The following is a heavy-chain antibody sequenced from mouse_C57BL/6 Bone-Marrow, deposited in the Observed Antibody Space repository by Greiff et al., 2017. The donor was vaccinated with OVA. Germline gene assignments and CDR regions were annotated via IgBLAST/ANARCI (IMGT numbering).Heavy chain of an antibody. D-gene: IGHD1-1*01. CDR3: ARGHYYGSSPYCAMDY. J-gene: IGHJ4*01. V-gene: IGHV5-16*01. CDR1: GFTFSDYY. CDR2: INYDGSST. Sequence: EVKVVESEGGLVQPGSSMKLSCTASGFTFSDYYMAWVRQVPEKGLEWVANINYDGSSTYYLDSLKSRFIISRDNAKIILYLQMSSLKSEDTATYYCARGHYYGSSPYCAMDYWGQGTSVTVSS.